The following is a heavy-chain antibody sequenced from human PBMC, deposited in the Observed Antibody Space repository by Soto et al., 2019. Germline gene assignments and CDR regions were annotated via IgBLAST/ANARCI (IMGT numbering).Heavy chain of an antibody. CDR1: GFSVSSSY. CDR2: IYSGGST. CDR3: ARGGIAVAGALDY. Sequence: VQLVESGGGLVQPGGSLRLSCAASGFSVSSSYMSWVRQAPGKGLEWVSLIYSGGSTYYADSVKGRFTISRDSSKNTLYLQMNSLRAEDTAVYYCARGGIAVAGALDYWGQGTLVTVSS. J-gene: IGHJ4*02. D-gene: IGHD6-19*01. V-gene: IGHV3-66*01.